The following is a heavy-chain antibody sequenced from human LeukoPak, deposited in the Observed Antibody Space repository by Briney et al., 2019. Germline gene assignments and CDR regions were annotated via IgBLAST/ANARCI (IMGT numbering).Heavy chain of an antibody. J-gene: IGHJ5*02. CDR3: ARDQLLWFGELSSWFDP. D-gene: IGHD3-10*01. CDR2: INPNSGGT. CDR1: GYTFTGCY. Sequence: ASVKVSCKASGYTFTGCYMHWVRQAPGQGLEWMGWINPNSGGTNYAQKFQGRVTMTRDTSISTAYMELSRLRSDDTAVYYCARDQLLWFGELSSWFDPWGQGTLVTVSS. V-gene: IGHV1-2*02.